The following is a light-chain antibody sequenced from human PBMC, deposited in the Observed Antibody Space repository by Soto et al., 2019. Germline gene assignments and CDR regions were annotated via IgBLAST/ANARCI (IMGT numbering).Light chain of an antibody. V-gene: IGLV2-14*01. CDR2: EVS. CDR1: SSDVGGYNY. Sequence: QSALTQPASVSGSPGQSITISCTGTSSDVGGYNYVSWYQQHPGKAPKLLIYEVSNRPSGVSNRFSGSKSGNTGSLTISGLQAEDEADYYCSSYTSSSTLVVFGVGTKLTVL. CDR3: SSYTSSSTLVV. J-gene: IGLJ2*01.